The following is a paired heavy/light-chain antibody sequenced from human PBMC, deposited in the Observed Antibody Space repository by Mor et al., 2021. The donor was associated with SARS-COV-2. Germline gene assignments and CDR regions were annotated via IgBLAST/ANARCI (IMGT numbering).Light chain of an antibody. V-gene: IGKV3-11*01. J-gene: IGKJ1*01. Sequence: EIVLTQSPATLSLSPGERATLSCRASQSVADYLAWYQQKPGQAPRLLIYDASSRATGIPARFSGSGSGTDFTLTISSLEPEDFVVYYCQQRRNWPWTFGQGTKVEIK. CDR1: QSVADY. CDR2: DAS. CDR3: QQRRNWPWT.
Heavy chain of an antibody. Sequence: EVQLLESGGGLVQPGGSLRLSCVVSGLSFSSYTMSWVRQAPGKGLEWVSLISGSGGSTNYGDSVKGRFTISRDNSKNTLYLQMNSLRAEDTAVYYCATDPQYFYGSGSYTWGQGTLVTVSS. CDR3: ATDPQYFYGSGSYT. CDR1: GLSFSSYT. CDR2: ISGSGGST. V-gene: IGHV3-23*01. J-gene: IGHJ5*02. D-gene: IGHD3-10*01.